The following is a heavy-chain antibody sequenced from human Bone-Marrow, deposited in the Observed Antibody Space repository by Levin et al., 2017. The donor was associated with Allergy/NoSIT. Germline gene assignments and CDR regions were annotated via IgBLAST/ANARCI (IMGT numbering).Heavy chain of an antibody. CDR2: IYHSGST. CDR1: GGSLSSNNW. CDR3: ARESPSEGGMDV. V-gene: IGHV4-4*02. Sequence: TASETLSLTCAVSGGSLSSNNWWNWVRQPPGKGLEWIGEIYHSGSTNYNPSLKSRVTMSVDKSKNQFSLKLNSVTAADTAVYYCARESPSEGGMDVWGQGTTVTVSS. J-gene: IGHJ6*02.